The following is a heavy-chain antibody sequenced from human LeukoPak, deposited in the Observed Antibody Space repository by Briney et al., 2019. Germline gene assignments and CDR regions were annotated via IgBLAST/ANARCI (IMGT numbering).Heavy chain of an antibody. Sequence: LTGGSLRLSCAASGFTFSSYGMHWVRQAPGKGLEWVAVISYDGSNKYYADSVKGRFTISRDNSKNTLYLQMNSLRAEDTAVYYCARDYYDSSGYYPDYWGQGTLVTVSS. J-gene: IGHJ4*02. V-gene: IGHV3-30*03. CDR1: GFTFSSYG. CDR3: ARDYYDSSGYYPDY. CDR2: ISYDGSNK. D-gene: IGHD3-22*01.